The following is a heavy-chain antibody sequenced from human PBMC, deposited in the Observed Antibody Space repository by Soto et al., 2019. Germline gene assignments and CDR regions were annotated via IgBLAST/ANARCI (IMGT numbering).Heavy chain of an antibody. CDR1: GVTFSSYS. CDR2: LSSSSSYI. V-gene: IGHV3-21*01. CDR3: ARIPDLYVSSSYYFDY. Sequence: GGALRLSCAASGVTFSSYSVNWVRQAPGKGLEWVSSLSSSSSYIYYADSVKGRFTISRDNAKNSLYLQMNSLRAEDTAVYYCARIPDLYVSSSYYFDYWGQGTLVTVSS. D-gene: IGHD6-13*01. J-gene: IGHJ4*02.